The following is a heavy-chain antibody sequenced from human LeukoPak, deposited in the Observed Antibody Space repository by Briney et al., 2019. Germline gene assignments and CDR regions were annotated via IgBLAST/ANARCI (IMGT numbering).Heavy chain of an antibody. Sequence: SETLSLTCTVSGGSISSYYWSWIRQPPGKGLEWIGYIYYSGSTNYNPSLKSRVTISVDTSKNQFSLKLSSVTAADTALYYCARGSSGWYHNWFDPWGQGTLVTVSS. CDR2: IYYSGST. V-gene: IGHV4-59*01. CDR1: GGSISSYY. CDR3: ARGSSGWYHNWFDP. J-gene: IGHJ5*02. D-gene: IGHD6-19*01.